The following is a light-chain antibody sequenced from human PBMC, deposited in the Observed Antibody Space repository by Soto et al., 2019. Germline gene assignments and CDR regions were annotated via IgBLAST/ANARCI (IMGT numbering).Light chain of an antibody. Sequence: DIVMTQSPDSLAVSLGERATINCKSSQSVLYCSNNKNYLAWYQQKAGQPPKLLIYWASTRESGVPDRFSGSGSGTDFTLSRSSLQAEDVAVYYCQQHYNTPWTFGQGTKVDIK. CDR3: QQHYNTPWT. J-gene: IGKJ1*01. V-gene: IGKV4-1*01. CDR2: WAS. CDR1: QSVLYCSNNKNY.